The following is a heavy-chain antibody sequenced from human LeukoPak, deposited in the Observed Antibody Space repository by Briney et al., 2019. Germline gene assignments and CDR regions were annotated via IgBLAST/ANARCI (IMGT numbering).Heavy chain of an antibody. D-gene: IGHD4-17*01. V-gene: IGHV3-48*01. J-gene: IGHJ6*02. CDR1: GFTFSSYS. CDR3: AKGVLTVTPPGYYGMDV. CDR2: ISSSSSTI. Sequence: GGSLRLSCAASGFTFSSYSMNWVRQAPGRGLEWVSYISSSSSTIYYADSVKGRFTISRDNAKNSLYLQMNSLRAEDTAVYYCAKGVLTVTPPGYYGMDVWGQGTTVTVSS.